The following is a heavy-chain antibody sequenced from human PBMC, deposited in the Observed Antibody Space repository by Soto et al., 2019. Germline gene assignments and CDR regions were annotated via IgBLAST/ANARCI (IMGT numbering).Heavy chain of an antibody. CDR3: ARQYSSSRSRADWFDP. V-gene: IGHV4-39*01. D-gene: IGHD6-6*01. CDR2: IYYSGST. Sequence: PSETLSLTCTVSGGSISSSSYYWGWIRQPPGKGLEWIGSIYYSGSTYYNPSLKSRVTISVDTSKNQFSLKLSSVTAADTAVYYCARQYSSSRSRADWFDPWGQRTLVTVSS. CDR1: GGSISSSSYY. J-gene: IGHJ5*02.